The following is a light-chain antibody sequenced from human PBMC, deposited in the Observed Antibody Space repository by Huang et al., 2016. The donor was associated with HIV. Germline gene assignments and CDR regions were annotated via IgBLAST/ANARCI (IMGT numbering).Light chain of an antibody. CDR1: QAVAYNY. CDR2: GAS. CDR3: QQYASSIFT. Sequence: EIVLTQSPATLSLSQGQKATLSCRASQAVAYNYLAWFQQKPGQAPRLLVYGASNRVNDVPARCSGSGSGTDFTLSISRLEPEDFALYFCQQYASSIFTFGRGTNLEI. V-gene: IGKV3-20*01. J-gene: IGKJ2*01.